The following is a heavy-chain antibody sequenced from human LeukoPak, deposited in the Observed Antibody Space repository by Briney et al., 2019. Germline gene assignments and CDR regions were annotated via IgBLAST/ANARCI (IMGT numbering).Heavy chain of an antibody. Sequence: PGGSLRLSCAASGFTFSSYGMHWVRQAPGKGLEWVAFIRYDGSNKYYADSVKGRFTISRDNSKNTLYPQMNSLRAEDTAVYYCAKDRRGTVTTPYYFDCWGQGTLVTVSS. J-gene: IGHJ4*02. D-gene: IGHD4-11*01. CDR3: AKDRRGTVTTPYYFDC. CDR1: GFTFSSYG. CDR2: IRYDGSNK. V-gene: IGHV3-30*02.